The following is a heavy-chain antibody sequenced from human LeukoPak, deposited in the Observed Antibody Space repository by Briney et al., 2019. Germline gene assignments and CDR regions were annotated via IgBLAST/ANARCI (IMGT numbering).Heavy chain of an antibody. CDR3: ARDIGITGTTIFVY. CDR1: GFTFGDYG. V-gene: IGHV3-20*04. Sequence: PGGSLRLSCVASGFTFGDYGMSWIRQAPGKGLEWVSGISWNADSTGHADSVKGRFTISTDNAKNSLYLQMDSLRAEDTALYYCARDIGITGTTIFVYWGQGTPVTVS. D-gene: IGHD1-7*01. J-gene: IGHJ4*02. CDR2: ISWNADST.